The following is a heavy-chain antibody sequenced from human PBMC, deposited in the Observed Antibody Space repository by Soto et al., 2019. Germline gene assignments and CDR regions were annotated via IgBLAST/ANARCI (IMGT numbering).Heavy chain of an antibody. J-gene: IGHJ6*03. Sequence: GGSLRLSCAAYGFTFSSYWMSWFRQAPEKGLEWVANIKQDGNDLYFVDPVKGRFTISRDNAKNSLYLHMSSLRAADTGVYYCASTIFGVVTNPSYMDVWGKGNKVTVYS. CDR2: IKQDGNDL. V-gene: IGHV3-7*01. D-gene: IGHD3-3*01. CDR3: ASTIFGVVTNPSYMDV. CDR1: GFTFSSYW.